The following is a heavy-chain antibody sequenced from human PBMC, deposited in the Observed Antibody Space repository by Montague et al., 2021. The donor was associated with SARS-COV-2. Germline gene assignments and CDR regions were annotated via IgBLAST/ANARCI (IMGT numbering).Heavy chain of an antibody. J-gene: IGHJ4*02. D-gene: IGHD2/OR15-2a*01. CDR3: ARERSTIVSMVVSY. CDR2: ITNNGGNA. CDR1: GFTFSTYA. V-gene: IGHV3-30*04. Sequence: SLRLSCAASGFTFSTYAMHWVRQAPGKGLEWVGLITNNGGNAYYADSVKGRYIISRDNSKNTLYLQMNSLRPEDTAVYYCARERSTIVSMVVSYWGRGTLVTVSS.